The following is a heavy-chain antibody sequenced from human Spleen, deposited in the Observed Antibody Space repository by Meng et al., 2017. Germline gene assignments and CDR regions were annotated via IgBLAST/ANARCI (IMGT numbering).Heavy chain of an antibody. CDR1: GGTFRSNA. Sequence: GKLGQSGAEVKRPGSSVKVSCKASGGTFRSNAISWVRQAPGQGLEWMGGIIPIFGTANYAQKFQGRVTITADESTSTAYMELSSLRSEDTAVYYCARDGFAVAGGFDYWGQGTLVTVSS. D-gene: IGHD6-19*01. J-gene: IGHJ4*02. CDR2: IIPIFGTA. CDR3: ARDGFAVAGGFDY. V-gene: IGHV1-69*01.